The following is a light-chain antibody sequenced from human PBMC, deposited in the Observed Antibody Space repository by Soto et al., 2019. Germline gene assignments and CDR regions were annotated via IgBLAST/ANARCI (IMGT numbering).Light chain of an antibody. CDR2: AAS. CDR1: QGISSY. J-gene: IGKJ3*01. V-gene: IGKV1-9*01. Sequence: DIQLTQSPSFLYASVGDRVTITCRASQGISSYLAWCQQKPGKAPKVLIYAASTLQSGVPSRFSGSGSGTEFTLTISSLQPEDFATYYCQQVNSYPLTFGPGTKVDIK. CDR3: QQVNSYPLT.